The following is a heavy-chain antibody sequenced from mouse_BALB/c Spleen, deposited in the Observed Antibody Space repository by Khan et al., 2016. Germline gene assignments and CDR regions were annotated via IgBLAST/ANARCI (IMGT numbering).Heavy chain of an antibody. CDR2: IGGGGST. V-gene: IGHV2-6-5*01. CDR3: ATRACYHHSAY. J-gene: IGHJ3*01. Sequence: QVQLKESGPGLVAPSQSLSITCTVSGFSLTDYGVSWIRQPPGKGLEWPGVIGGGGSTYYNSALKSRLSISKDNSKSQVFLEMNSLKTDDIAMYCCATRACYHHSAYWGQGT. CDR1: GFSLTDYG.